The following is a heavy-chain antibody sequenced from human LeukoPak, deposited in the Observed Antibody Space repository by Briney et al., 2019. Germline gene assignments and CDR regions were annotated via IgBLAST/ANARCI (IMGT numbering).Heavy chain of an antibody. D-gene: IGHD3-3*01. CDR1: GGSISSGGYY. V-gene: IGHV4-61*08. CDR2: IYYSGST. J-gene: IGHJ5*02. Sequence: SQTPSLTCTVSGGSISSGGYYWSWIRQPPGKGLEWIGYIYYSGSTNYNPSLKSRVTISVDTSKNQFSLKLSSVTAADTAVYYCARDRTRITIFGVAHHWFDPWGQGTLVTVSS. CDR3: ARDRTRITIFGVAHHWFDP.